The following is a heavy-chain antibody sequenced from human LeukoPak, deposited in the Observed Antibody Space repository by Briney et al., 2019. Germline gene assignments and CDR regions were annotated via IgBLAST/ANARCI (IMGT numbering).Heavy chain of an antibody. Sequence: GGSLRLSCAASGFTFSSYGMHWVRQAPGKGLEWVAFIRYDGSNKYYADSVKGRFTISRDNSKNTLYLQMNSLRAEDTALYYCAKDIFLRFGELSSCFDYWGQGTLVTVSS. CDR1: GFTFSSYG. D-gene: IGHD3-10*01. V-gene: IGHV3-30*02. J-gene: IGHJ4*02. CDR3: AKDIFLRFGELSSCFDY. CDR2: IRYDGSNK.